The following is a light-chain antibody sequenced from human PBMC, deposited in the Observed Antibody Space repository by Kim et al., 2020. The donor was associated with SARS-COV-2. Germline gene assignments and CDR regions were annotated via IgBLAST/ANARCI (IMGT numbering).Light chain of an antibody. CDR1: QHVYKGY. J-gene: IGKJ2*01. CDR3: QQYGSSPPYT. CDR2: QTS. V-gene: IGKV3-20*01. Sequence: IVLTQSPGTLSLSPGEGATLSCRASQHVYKGYLAWYQQRLGQAPRLLIYQTSNRATGIPDRFSGSGSGTDFTLTISRLEPEDFAVYYFQQYGSSPPYTFGQGTKLDI.